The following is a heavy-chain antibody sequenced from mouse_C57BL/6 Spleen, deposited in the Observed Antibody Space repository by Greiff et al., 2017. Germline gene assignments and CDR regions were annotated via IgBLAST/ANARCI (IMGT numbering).Heavy chain of an antibody. CDR2: IHPKGGST. CDR1: GYTFTSYW. CDR3: ASYDGGCFDY. V-gene: IGHV1-64*01. D-gene: IGHD2-12*01. J-gene: IGHJ2*01. Sequence: QVQLQQSGAELVKPGASVKLSCKASGYTFTSYWMHWVKQRPGQGLEWIGWIHPKGGSTKYNEKFKCKATVTVDTSSSTRYMELNRLTSEDSAVYYCASYDGGCFDYWGQGTTLTVSS.